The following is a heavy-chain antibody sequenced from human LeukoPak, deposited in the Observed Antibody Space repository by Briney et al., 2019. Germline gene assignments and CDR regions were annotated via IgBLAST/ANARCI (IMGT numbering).Heavy chain of an antibody. CDR3: ARDFHSYDSYYYFDY. Sequence: GGPLRLYCAASGFAFSSYSMNWCRQAPGKVLGWVSYISSTISTIYYADSVKGRFTISRDNAKNSLYLQMNSLRAEDTAVYYCARDFHSYDSYYYFDYWGQGTLVTDSS. D-gene: IGHD5-18*01. J-gene: IGHJ4*02. V-gene: IGHV3-48*04. CDR1: GFAFSSYS. CDR2: ISSTISTI.